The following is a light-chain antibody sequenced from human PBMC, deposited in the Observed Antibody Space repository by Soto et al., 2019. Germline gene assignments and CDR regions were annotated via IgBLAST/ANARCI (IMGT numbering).Light chain of an antibody. J-gene: IGLJ2*01. CDR1: NSDVGGYNY. CDR3: SSYTNSDTLEVV. CDR2: EIS. Sequence: QSALTQPASVSGSPGQSITISCTGSNSDVGGYNYVSWYQQYPGKAPKLIIFEISNRPSGVSDRFSGSKSGKTASLTISGLHAEDDADYYCSSYTNSDTLEVVFGGGTKLTVL. V-gene: IGLV2-14*01.